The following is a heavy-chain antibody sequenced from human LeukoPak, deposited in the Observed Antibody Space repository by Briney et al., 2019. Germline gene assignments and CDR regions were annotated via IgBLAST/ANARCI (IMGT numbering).Heavy chain of an antibody. Sequence: SETMSLTCTVSGGSISSYYWSWIRQPPGKGLEWIGYIYYSGSTNYNPSLKSRVTISVDTSKNQFSLKLSSVTAADTAVYYCARAGQWGSYRRFDYWGQGTLVTVSS. J-gene: IGHJ4*02. CDR1: GGSISSYY. CDR3: ARAGQWGSYRRFDY. D-gene: IGHD1-26*01. V-gene: IGHV4-59*01. CDR2: IYYSGST.